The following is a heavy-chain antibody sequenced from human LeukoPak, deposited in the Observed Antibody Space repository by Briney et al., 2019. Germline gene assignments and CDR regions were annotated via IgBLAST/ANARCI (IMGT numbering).Heavy chain of an antibody. V-gene: IGHV3-30*18. CDR3: AKSNPTNYDFWSGYYTGYYGMDV. D-gene: IGHD3-3*01. CDR1: GFTFSSYG. J-gene: IGHJ6*02. Sequence: GGSLRLSCAASGFTFSSYGMHWVRHAPGKGLECVAVISYDGSNKYYADSVKGRFTISRDNSKNTLYLQMNSLRAEDTAVYYCAKSNPTNYDFWSGYYTGYYGMDVWGQGTTVTVSS. CDR2: ISYDGSNK.